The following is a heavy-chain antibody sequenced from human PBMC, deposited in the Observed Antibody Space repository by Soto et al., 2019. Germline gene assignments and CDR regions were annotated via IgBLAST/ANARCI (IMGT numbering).Heavy chain of an antibody. D-gene: IGHD2-15*01. J-gene: IGHJ4*02. V-gene: IGHV4-39*01. CDR2: IDYNGVT. CDR3: GKVLVDATGHTDSDS. Sequence: PSETLSLTCTVSGGSIYRSGYYWGWIRQPPGRGLEWIGNIDYNGVTYSNPSLKSRVTISRDTSKNQFSLKLTSVTAADTALYYCGKVLVDATGHTDSDSWGPGTLVTVSS. CDR1: GGSIYRSGYY.